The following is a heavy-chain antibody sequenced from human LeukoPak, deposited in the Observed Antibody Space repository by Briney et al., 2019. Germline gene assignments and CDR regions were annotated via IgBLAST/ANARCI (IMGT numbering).Heavy chain of an antibody. CDR2: IYPSGGGS. CDR1: GYTFTNFY. J-gene: IGHJ4*02. D-gene: IGHD3-22*01. CDR3: ARAYRGYSIDF. Sequence: ASVKVSCKASGYTFTNFYLHWVRQAPGHGLVWMGIIYPSGGGSSYAQKFQGRVTMTRDTSTSTVYMELSSLTSQDTAVYYCARAYRGYSIDFWGQGTLVTVSS. V-gene: IGHV1-46*01.